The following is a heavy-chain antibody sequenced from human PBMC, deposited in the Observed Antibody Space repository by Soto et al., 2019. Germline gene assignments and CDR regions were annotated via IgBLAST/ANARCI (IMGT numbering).Heavy chain of an antibody. CDR2: IYYSGST. CDR3: ASRRSGWYYFDY. Sequence: QLQLQESGPGLVKPSETLSLTCTVSGGSISSSSYYWGWIRQPPGKGLEWIGSIYYSGSTYYNPSLKRGVAISVDTSKNQFSLKLSSVTAADTAVYYWASRRSGWYYFDYWGQGTLVTVSS. J-gene: IGHJ4*02. CDR1: GGSISSSSYY. V-gene: IGHV4-39*01. D-gene: IGHD6-19*01.